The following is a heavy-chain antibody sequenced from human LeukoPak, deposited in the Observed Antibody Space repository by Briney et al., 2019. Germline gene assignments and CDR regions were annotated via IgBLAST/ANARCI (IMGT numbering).Heavy chain of an antibody. CDR1: GGSFSGYY. CDR3: ARLDSSSSGEETFDY. D-gene: IGHD6-6*01. CDR2: INHSGST. V-gene: IGHV4-34*01. J-gene: IGHJ4*02. Sequence: SETLSLTCAVYGGSFSGYYWSWIRQPPGKGLKWIGEINHSGSTNYNPSLKSRVTISVDTSKNQFSLKLSSVTAADTAVYYCARLDSSSSGEETFDYWGQGTLVTVSS.